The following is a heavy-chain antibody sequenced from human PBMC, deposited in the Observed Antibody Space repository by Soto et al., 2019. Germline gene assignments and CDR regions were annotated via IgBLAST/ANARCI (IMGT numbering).Heavy chain of an antibody. CDR3: ARGNDSGYSGYENAFDI. J-gene: IGHJ3*02. V-gene: IGHV1-69*01. CDR1: GGTFSSYA. CDR2: IIPIFGTA. D-gene: IGHD5-12*01. Sequence: QVQLVQSGAEVKKPGSSVKVSCKASGGTFSSYAISWVRQAPGQGLEWMGGIIPIFGTANYAQKFQGRVTITADESTSTAYMELSSLRSEDTAVYYCARGNDSGYSGYENAFDIWGQGTMLTVSS.